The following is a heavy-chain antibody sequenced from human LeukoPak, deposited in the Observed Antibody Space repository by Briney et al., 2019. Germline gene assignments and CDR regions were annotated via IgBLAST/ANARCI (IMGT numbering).Heavy chain of an antibody. CDR3: ARDDYLWGTYDY. Sequence: ASVKVSCKASGYTFTGYYKHWVRQAPGQGLEWMGRINPNRGGTNYAQKVQGRVTMTRDTSISTAYMQLSRLRSDDTAVYYCARDDYLWGTYDYWGPGTLVTVSS. J-gene: IGHJ4*02. CDR2: INPNRGGT. V-gene: IGHV1-2*06. CDR1: GYTFTGYY. D-gene: IGHD3-16*01.